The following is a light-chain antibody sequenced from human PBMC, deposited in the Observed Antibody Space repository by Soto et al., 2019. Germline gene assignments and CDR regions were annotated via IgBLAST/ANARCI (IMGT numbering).Light chain of an antibody. J-gene: IGLJ1*01. CDR1: SSDVGAHNY. CDR2: DVS. Sequence: QSALTQPASVSGSPGQSITISCTGTSSDVGAHNYVSWYQQHPGKAPKLMIYDVSTRPSGVSSRFSGSKSGNTASLTISGLQAEDEADYYCSSYTSSTTYVFGTGTKLTVL. CDR3: SSYTSSTTYV. V-gene: IGLV2-14*01.